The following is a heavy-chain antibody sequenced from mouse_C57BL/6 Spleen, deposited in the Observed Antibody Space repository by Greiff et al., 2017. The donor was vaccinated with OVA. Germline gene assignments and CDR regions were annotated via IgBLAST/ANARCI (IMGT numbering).Heavy chain of an antibody. J-gene: IGHJ2*01. V-gene: IGHV1-82*01. CDR3: ARFPHNWDFDY. CDR1: GYAFSSSW. CDR2: IYPGDGDT. D-gene: IGHD4-1*02. Sequence: VKLMESGPELVKPGASVKISCKASGYAFSSSWMNWVKQRPGKGLEWIGRIYPGDGDTNYNGKFKGKATLTADKSSSTAYMQLSSLTSEDSAVYFCARFPHNWDFDYWGQGTTLTVSS.